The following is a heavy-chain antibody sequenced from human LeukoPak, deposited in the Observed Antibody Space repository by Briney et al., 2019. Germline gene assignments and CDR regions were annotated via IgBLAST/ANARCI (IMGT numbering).Heavy chain of an antibody. Sequence: PGGSLRLSCAASGFTFSSYAMSWVRQAPGKGLEWVSAISGSGGSTYYADSVKGRFTISRDNSKNTLYLQMNSLRAEDTAVYYCAKSALQGYSSGWYQDVPFDYWGQGTLVTVSS. D-gene: IGHD6-19*01. V-gene: IGHV3-23*01. CDR3: AKSALQGYSSGWYQDVPFDY. CDR1: GFTFSSYA. CDR2: ISGSGGST. J-gene: IGHJ4*02.